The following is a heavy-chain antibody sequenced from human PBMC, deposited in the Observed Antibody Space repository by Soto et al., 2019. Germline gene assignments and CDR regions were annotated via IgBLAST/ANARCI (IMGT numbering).Heavy chain of an antibody. Sequence: QVQLVESGGGVVQPGRSLRLPCAASGFPFSSYGMHWVRQAPGKGLEWVAHISYDGSNKHYTDSVKGRFTISRDNSKNMLYLNMSSLRAEDTAVYYCAGGQCYFDYCGQGTRVSVSS. D-gene: IGHD2-15*01. CDR1: GFPFSSYG. CDR3: AGGQCYFDY. J-gene: IGHJ4*02. V-gene: IGHV3-30*03. CDR2: ISYDGSNK.